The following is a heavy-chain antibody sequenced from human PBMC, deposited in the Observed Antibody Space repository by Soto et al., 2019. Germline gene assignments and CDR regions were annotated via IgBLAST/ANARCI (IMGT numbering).Heavy chain of an antibody. CDR1: GGSFSGYY. D-gene: IGHD3-10*01. CDR3: ARGLLLWYGELSRRGDQSYYMDV. Sequence: QVQLQQWGAGLLKPSETLSLTCAVYGGSFSGYYWSWIRQPPGKGLEWIGEINHSGSTNYNPSLKSRVTISEYASTNQCSLKQSLVTGADTDVYYCARGLLLWYGELSRRGDQSYYMDVWAKGTRVTVPS. CDR2: INHSGST. J-gene: IGHJ6*03. V-gene: IGHV4-34*01.